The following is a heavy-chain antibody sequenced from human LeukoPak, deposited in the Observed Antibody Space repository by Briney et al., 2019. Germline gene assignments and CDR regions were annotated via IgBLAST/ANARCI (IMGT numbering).Heavy chain of an antibody. V-gene: IGHV1-18*01. Sequence: ASVKVSCKASGYTFTSYGISWVRQAPGQGLEWMGWISAYNGNTNYAQKLRSRVTMTTDTSTSTAYMELRSLRSDDTAVYYCARGYSSSRGYYYYYMDVWGKGTTVTVSS. J-gene: IGHJ6*03. D-gene: IGHD6-6*01. CDR1: GYTFTSYG. CDR2: ISAYNGNT. CDR3: ARGYSSSRGYYYYYMDV.